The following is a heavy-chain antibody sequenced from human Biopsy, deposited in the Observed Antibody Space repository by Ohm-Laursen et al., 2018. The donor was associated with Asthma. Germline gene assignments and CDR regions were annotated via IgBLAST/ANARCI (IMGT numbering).Heavy chain of an antibody. J-gene: IGHJ5*02. Sequence: SVTVSCKASGGTFSRYSVSWVRQAPGQGIEWMGRINTNSGGTNYAQKFQCRVTMTSDTSISTAYMELSRLRSDDTALYYCARGQKSPGDRWFDPWGQGTLVTVSS. D-gene: IGHD7-27*01. CDR2: INTNSGGT. CDR1: GGTFSRYS. CDR3: ARGQKSPGDRWFDP. V-gene: IGHV1-2*06.